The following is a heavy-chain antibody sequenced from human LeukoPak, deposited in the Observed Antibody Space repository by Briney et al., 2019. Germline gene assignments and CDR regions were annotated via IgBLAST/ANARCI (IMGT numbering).Heavy chain of an antibody. CDR1: GFTFSSYA. D-gene: IGHD3-22*01. J-gene: IGHJ3*02. V-gene: IGHV3-23*01. CDR2: ISGSGDST. Sequence: GGSLRLSCAASGFTFSSYAMSWVRQAPGKGLEWVSTISGSGDSTYYADSVKGRFSISRDNSKNTLYLQMNGLRAEDTAGYYCAKDFYDTSSGYYHYDAFDIWGQGTMVTVSS. CDR3: AKDFYDTSSGYYHYDAFDI.